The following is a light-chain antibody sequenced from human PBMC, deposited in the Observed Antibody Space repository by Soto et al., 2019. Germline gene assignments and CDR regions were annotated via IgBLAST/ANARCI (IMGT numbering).Light chain of an antibody. Sequence: VLTQPPSVSGAPGQRVTISCTGSSSNIGAGYDVNWYQQLPGTAPKLLIYGNTNRPSGVPDRFSGSKSGTSASLAITGLQAEDEADYYCQSHDSSLSGYVFGTGTKLTVL. CDR2: GNT. CDR3: QSHDSSLSGYV. CDR1: SSNIGAGYD. V-gene: IGLV1-40*01. J-gene: IGLJ1*01.